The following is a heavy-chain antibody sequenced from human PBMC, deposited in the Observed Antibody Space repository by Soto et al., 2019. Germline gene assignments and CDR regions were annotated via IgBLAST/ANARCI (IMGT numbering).Heavy chain of an antibody. V-gene: IGHV1-69*06. J-gene: IGHJ6*02. CDR1: GGTFSSYA. CDR2: IIPIFGTA. Sequence: QVQLVQSGAEVKKPGSSVKVSCKASGGTFSSYAISWVRQAPGQGLEWMGGIIPIFGTANYAQKFQGRVTITADKSTSTAYMELSRLRSEDTAVYYCARVGLRLTTAYYYYGMDVWGQGTTVTVSS. D-gene: IGHD4-17*01. CDR3: ARVGLRLTTAYYYYGMDV.